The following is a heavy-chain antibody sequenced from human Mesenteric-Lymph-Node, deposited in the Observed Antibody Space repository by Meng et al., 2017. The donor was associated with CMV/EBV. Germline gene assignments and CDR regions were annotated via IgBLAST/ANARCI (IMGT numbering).Heavy chain of an antibody. V-gene: IGHV1-2*02. CDR3: ARAPIFLLEEPIAVLGMDV. Sequence: ASVKVSCKASGYRFTDYYICWVRQAPGQGLEWMGWINPNSGGTNYAQKFQGRVTMTRDTSISTAYMELSRLRSDDTAVYYCARAPIFLLEEPIAVLGMDVWGQGTTVTVSS. CDR2: INPNSGGT. D-gene: IGHD6-19*01. J-gene: IGHJ6*02. CDR1: GYRFTDYY.